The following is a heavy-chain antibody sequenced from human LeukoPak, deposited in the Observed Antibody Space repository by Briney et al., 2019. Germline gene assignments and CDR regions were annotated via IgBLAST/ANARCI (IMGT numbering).Heavy chain of an antibody. CDR3: ARRYCSSTSCLIDY. V-gene: IGHV3-21*01. D-gene: IGHD2-2*01. CDR1: GFTFSSYS. J-gene: IGHJ4*02. Sequence: GGSLRLSCAASGFTFSSYSMNWVRQAPGKGLEWVSSISSSSSYIYYADSVKGRFTISRDNAKNSLYLQMNSLRAEDTAVYYCARRYCSSTSCLIDYWGQGTLVTVSS. CDR2: ISSSSSYI.